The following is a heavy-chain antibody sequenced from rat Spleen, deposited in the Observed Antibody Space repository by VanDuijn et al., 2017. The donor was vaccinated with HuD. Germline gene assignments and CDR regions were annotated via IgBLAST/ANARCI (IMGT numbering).Heavy chain of an antibody. CDR2: ISHDGGST. CDR1: GFTFSNYG. D-gene: IGHD1-1*01. Sequence: EVQLVESGGGLVQSGRSLKLSCAASGFTFSNYGMAWVRQAPTKGLEWVASISHDGGSTYYPDSVKGRFTISRDNAENTLYLQMDSLRSEDTATYYCATQLRYYFDYWGQGVMVTVSS. CDR3: ATQLRYYFDY. V-gene: IGHV5-29*01. J-gene: IGHJ2*01.